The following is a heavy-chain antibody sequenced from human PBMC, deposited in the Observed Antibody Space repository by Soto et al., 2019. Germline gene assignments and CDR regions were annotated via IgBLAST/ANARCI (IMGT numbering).Heavy chain of an antibody. CDR2: IKQDGSEK. J-gene: IGHJ6*02. D-gene: IGHD4-4*01. V-gene: IGHV3-7*01. CDR1: GFTFSSYW. Sequence: GGSLRLSCAASGFTFSSYWMSWVRQAPGKGLEWVANIKQDGSEKYYVDSVKGRFTISRDNAKNSLYLQMNSLRAEDTAVYYCARAFTVTTSVPYYYYGMDVWGQGT. CDR3: ARAFTVTTSVPYYYYGMDV.